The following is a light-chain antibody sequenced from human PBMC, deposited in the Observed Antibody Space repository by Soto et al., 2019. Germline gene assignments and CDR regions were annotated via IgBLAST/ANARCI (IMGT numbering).Light chain of an antibody. J-gene: IGLJ3*02. Sequence: SYELTQPPSVSVSPGQTARITSSGDALPKQYGYWYQQKPGQAPIVVMFKDSERPSGIPERFSGSRSGTTVTLTISAVQAEDEADYYCQSGDRRGPWVFGGGTMLTVL. CDR3: QSGDRRGPWV. CDR1: ALPKQY. V-gene: IGLV3-25*03. CDR2: KDS.